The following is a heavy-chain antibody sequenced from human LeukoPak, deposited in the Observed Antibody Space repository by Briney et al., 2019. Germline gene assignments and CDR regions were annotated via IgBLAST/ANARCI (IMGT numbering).Heavy chain of an antibody. CDR2: IKSKTDGGTT. CDR1: GFTFSNVW. Sequence: GGSLRLSCAASGFTFSNVWMSWVRQAPGKGLEWVGRIKSKTDGGTTDYAAPVKGRFTISRDDSKNTLYLQMNSLKTEDTAVYYCTTAYVVQPIDYWGQGTLVTVSS. V-gene: IGHV3-15*01. D-gene: IGHD2-15*01. J-gene: IGHJ4*02. CDR3: TTAYVVQPIDY.